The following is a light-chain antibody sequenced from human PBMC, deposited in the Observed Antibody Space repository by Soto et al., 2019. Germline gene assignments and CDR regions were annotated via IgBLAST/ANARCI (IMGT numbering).Light chain of an antibody. CDR3: QHYNSYSEA. V-gene: IGKV1-5*03. Sequence: DIQMTQSPSTLSGSVGDRVTITCRASQTISSWLAWYQQKPGKAPKLLIYKASTLKSGVPSRFSGSGYGTEFTLTIRSLPPDDFATYYCQHYNSYSEAFGQGTKVDIK. CDR1: QTISSW. J-gene: IGKJ1*01. CDR2: KAS.